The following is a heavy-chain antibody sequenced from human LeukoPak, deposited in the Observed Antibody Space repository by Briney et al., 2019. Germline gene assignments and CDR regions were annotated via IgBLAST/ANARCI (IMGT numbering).Heavy chain of an antibody. CDR1: GGSISSYY. CDR2: IYYNGNT. V-gene: IGHV4-59*01. J-gene: IGHJ3*02. Sequence: PSETLSLTCTVSGGSISSYYWSWIRQPPGKGLEWIGYIYYNGNTNYNPSLKSRVTISVDTSKNQFSLKLSSVTAADTAVYYCARRVATTGIYAFDIWAKGQWSPSLQ. D-gene: IGHD1-1*01. CDR3: ARRVATTGIYAFDI.